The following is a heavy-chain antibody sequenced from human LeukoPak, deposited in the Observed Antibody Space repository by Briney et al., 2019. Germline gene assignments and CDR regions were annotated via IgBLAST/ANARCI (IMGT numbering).Heavy chain of an antibody. CDR3: ARVPYSGYEYRGVDW. CDR1: GGTLSTFG. Sequence: ASVKVSCKACGGTLSTFGSTGVRQAPGQGLEWMGGIIPVFDKVDYAQKFQGRLTISVDKSTGTAYIELRSLRSADTALYYCARVPYSGYEYRGVDWWGQGTLVTVSS. V-gene: IGHV1-69*06. D-gene: IGHD5-12*01. CDR2: IIPVFDKV. J-gene: IGHJ4*02.